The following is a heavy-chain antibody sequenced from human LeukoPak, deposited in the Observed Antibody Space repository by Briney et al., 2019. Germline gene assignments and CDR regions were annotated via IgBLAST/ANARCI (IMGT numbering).Heavy chain of an antibody. CDR2: IYPGDSDT. D-gene: IGHD4-17*01. Sequence: GESLKISCKGSGYSFTSYWIGWVRQMPGKGLEWMGIIYPGDSDTRYSPSFQGQVTISADKSISTAYLQWSSLKASDTAIYYCARREVDGDYVEVGYWFDPWGQGTLVTVSS. V-gene: IGHV5-51*01. CDR3: ARREVDGDYVEVGYWFDP. J-gene: IGHJ5*02. CDR1: GYSFTSYW.